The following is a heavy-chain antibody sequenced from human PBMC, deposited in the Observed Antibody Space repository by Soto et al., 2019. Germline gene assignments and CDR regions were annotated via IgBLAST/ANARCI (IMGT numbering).Heavy chain of an antibody. D-gene: IGHD2-21*01. Sequence: SKTLSLACAVYGGSSSGYYCSWIRHPPGKGLEWIGEINHSGSTNYNPSLKSRVTISVDTSKNQFPLKLSSVTAADTSVYYCARVKKSPVIHKSFDLWGQGILISVS. J-gene: IGHJ5*02. CDR1: GGSSSGYY. CDR3: ARVKKSPVIHKSFDL. V-gene: IGHV4-34*01. CDR2: INHSGST.